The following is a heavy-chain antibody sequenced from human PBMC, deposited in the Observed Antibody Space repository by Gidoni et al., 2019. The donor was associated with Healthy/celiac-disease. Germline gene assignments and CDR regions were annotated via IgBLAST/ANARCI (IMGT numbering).Heavy chain of an antibody. Sequence: QVQLVQSGAEVQKPGASVKVSCQASGCTFTGYYMPWVRQAPGQGLEWMGWINPNSGGTNYAQKFQGRVTMTRDTSISTAYMELSRLRSDDTAVYYCAREGGGSCYGRCYYYYYGMDVWGQGTTVTVSS. CDR3: AREGGGSCYGRCYYYYYGMDV. CDR2: INPNSGGT. D-gene: IGHD2-15*01. J-gene: IGHJ6*02. CDR1: GCTFTGYY. V-gene: IGHV1-2*02.